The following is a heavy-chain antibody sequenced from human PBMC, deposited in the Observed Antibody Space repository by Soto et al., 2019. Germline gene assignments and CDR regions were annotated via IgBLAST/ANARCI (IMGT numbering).Heavy chain of an antibody. CDR1: GFISSNYV. CDR2: ISDSGGTS. J-gene: IGHJ4*02. Sequence: EVQLVDSGGGLVQPGGSLRLPCAASGFISSNYVMSWVRQAPGKGLEWVSSISDSGGTSYYADSVKGWFTISRDNSKNTLYLQMNSLRAEDTAIYYCAKRPRALLTFHYWGQGTLVTVSS. D-gene: IGHD1-26*01. CDR3: AKRPRALLTFHY. V-gene: IGHV3-23*04.